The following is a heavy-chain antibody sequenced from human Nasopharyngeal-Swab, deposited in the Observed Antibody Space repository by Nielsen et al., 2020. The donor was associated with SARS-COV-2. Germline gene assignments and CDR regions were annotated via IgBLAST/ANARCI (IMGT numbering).Heavy chain of an antibody. CDR2: INHSGST. CDR1: GGCFSGYY. D-gene: IGHD6-19*01. CDR3: ARDPGTSRGWYGGGGSNFDY. J-gene: IGHJ4*02. V-gene: IGHV4-34*01. Sequence: SVPLSLTCAVYGGCFSGYYCSWNRQLPGKGLEWIGEINHSGSTNYNPSLKSRVTISVDTSKNQFSLKLSSVPAADTAVYYCARDPGTSRGWYGGGGSNFDYWGQGTLVTVSS.